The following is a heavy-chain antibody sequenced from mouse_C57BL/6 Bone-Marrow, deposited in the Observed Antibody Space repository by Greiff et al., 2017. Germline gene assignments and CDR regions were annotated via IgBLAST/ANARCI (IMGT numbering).Heavy chain of an antibody. CDR1: GYTFTSYW. J-gene: IGHJ4*01. V-gene: IGHV1-59*01. Sequence: QVQLQQPGAELVRPGTSVKLSCKASGYTFTSYWMHWVKQRPGQGLEWIGVIDPSDSYTNYNQKFKGKATLTVDTSSSTAYMQLSSLTSEDSAVYYCAREGYDYDGVHAMDYWGQGTSVTVSS. CDR2: IDPSDSYT. CDR3: AREGYDYDGVHAMDY. D-gene: IGHD2-4*01.